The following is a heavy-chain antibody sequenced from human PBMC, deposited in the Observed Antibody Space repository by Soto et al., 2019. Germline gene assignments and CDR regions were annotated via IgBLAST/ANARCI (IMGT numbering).Heavy chain of an antibody. V-gene: IGHV4-59*01. CDR3: ARVLPYCSSTSCYGFDY. D-gene: IGHD2-2*01. J-gene: IGHJ4*02. CDR2: IYYSGST. Sequence: SETLSLTCTVSGGSISSYYWSWIRQPPGKGLEWIGYIYYSGSTNYNPSLKSRVTISVDTSKNQFSLKLSSVTAADTAVYYCARVLPYCSSTSCYGFDYWGQGTLVTVSS. CDR1: GGSISSYY.